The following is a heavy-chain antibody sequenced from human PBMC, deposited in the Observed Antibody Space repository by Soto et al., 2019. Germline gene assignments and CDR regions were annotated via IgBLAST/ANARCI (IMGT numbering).Heavy chain of an antibody. D-gene: IGHD4-4*01. Sequence: ASVKVSCKASGYTFTSYGISWVRQAPGQGLEWMGWISAYNGNTNYAQKLQGRVTMTTDTSTSTAYMELRSLRSDDTAVYYCAREVNDYSNYAFDIWGQGTMVTVSS. V-gene: IGHV1-18*01. CDR3: AREVNDYSNYAFDI. J-gene: IGHJ3*02. CDR2: ISAYNGNT. CDR1: GYTFTSYG.